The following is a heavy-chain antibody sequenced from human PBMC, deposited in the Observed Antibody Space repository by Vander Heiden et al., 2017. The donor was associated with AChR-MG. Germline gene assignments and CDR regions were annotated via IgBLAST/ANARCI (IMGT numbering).Heavy chain of an antibody. V-gene: IGHV3-21*01. CDR2: ISSSSSYI. J-gene: IGHJ6*03. Sequence: EVQLVESGGGLVKPGGSPRLSCAASGFTFRSYSMNWGHEAAGKGLEWVSSISSSSSYIYYADSVKGRSTISRDNAKNSLYLQMNSLRAEDTAVYYCASQFGGVIVKRLWYYYMDVWGKGTTVTVSS. D-gene: IGHD3-16*02. CDR1: GFTFRSYS. CDR3: ASQFGGVIVKRLWYYYMDV.